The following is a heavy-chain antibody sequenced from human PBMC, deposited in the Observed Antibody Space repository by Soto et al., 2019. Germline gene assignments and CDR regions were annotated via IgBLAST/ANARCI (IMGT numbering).Heavy chain of an antibody. CDR3: GVGPRSAFDY. CDR1: GFTFDRYA. V-gene: IGHV3-48*02. J-gene: IGHJ4*02. Sequence: EVQLVESGGGLVQPGGYLRLSCVASGFTFDRYAMNWVRQAPGKGLEWLSWISPDSATVGYSDSGTGRFTMSRDQATNLLKFDVNSLKDRATAVYFCGVGPRSAFDYWGQGNRVTVTS. D-gene: IGHD3-10*01. CDR2: ISPDSATV.